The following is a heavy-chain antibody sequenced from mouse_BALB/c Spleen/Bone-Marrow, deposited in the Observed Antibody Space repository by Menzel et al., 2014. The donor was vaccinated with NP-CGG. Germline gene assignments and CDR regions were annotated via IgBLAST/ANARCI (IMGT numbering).Heavy chain of an antibody. CDR2: IYPGSGST. D-gene: IGHD2-2*01. J-gene: IGHJ2*01. Sequence: LQESGSELVRPGASVKLSYKASGYTFTSYWMHWVKQRHGQGLEWIGNIYPGSGSTNYDEKFKSKGTLTVDTSSSTAYMHLSSLTSEDSAVYYCTREGWLRYFDYWGQGTTLTVSS. V-gene: IGHV1S22*01. CDR1: GYTFTSYW. CDR3: TREGWLRYFDY.